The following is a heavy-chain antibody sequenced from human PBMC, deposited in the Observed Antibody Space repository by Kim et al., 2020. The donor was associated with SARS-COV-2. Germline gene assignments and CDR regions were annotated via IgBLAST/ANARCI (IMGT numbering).Heavy chain of an antibody. J-gene: IGHJ6*02. V-gene: IGHV3-23*01. CDR3: AKDRVGSSGWMGRYGMDV. CDR1: GFTFSSYA. D-gene: IGHD6-19*01. CDR2: ISGSGGST. Sequence: GGSLRLSCAASGFTFSSYAMSWVRQAPGKGLEWVSAISGSGGSTYYADSVKGRFTISRDNSKNTLYLQMNSLRAEDTAVYYCAKDRVGSSGWMGRYGMDVWCQGTTVTVSS.